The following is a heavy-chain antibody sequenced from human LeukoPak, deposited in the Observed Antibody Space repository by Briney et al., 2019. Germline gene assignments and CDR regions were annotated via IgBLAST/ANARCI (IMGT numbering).Heavy chain of an antibody. CDR1: GYTFTSHD. Sequence: AGVTVTLKGSGYTFTSHDYNWVRQPTGQGREWVGLMNPNNGNRDKAQKFHGRVTFTRDTSISTAYMELSSLRSEDTSVYDCARGLGATATNWFDPWGQGTLVTVSS. V-gene: IGHV1-8*03. J-gene: IGHJ5*02. CDR2: MNPNNGNR. D-gene: IGHD6-13*01. CDR3: ARGLGATATNWFDP.